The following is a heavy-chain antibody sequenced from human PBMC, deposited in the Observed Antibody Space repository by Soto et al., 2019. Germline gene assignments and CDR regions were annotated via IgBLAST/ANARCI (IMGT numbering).Heavy chain of an antibody. J-gene: IGHJ5*02. CDR3: ARTWFDP. CDR1: GFTFSSYA. V-gene: IGHV3-23*01. CDR2: ISGNGSST. Sequence: PGGSLRLSCASSGFTFSSYAINWVRQAPGKGLEWVSAISGNGSSTCYADSVKGRFTISRDNAKNTLYLQMNSLRAEDTAVYYCARTWFDPWGQGTLVTVSS.